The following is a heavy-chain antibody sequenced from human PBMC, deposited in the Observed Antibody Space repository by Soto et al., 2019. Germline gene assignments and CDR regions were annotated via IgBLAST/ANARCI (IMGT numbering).Heavy chain of an antibody. CDR1: GGSFSGYY. V-gene: IGHV4-34*01. Sequence: SETLSLTCAVYGGSFSGYYWSWIRQPPGKGLEWIGEINHSGSTNYNPSLKSRVTISVDTSKNQFSLKLSSVTAADTAVYYCARGRRVGATRFYYYFDYWGQGTLVTVSS. J-gene: IGHJ4*02. D-gene: IGHD1-26*01. CDR2: INHSGST. CDR3: ARGRRVGATRFYYYFDY.